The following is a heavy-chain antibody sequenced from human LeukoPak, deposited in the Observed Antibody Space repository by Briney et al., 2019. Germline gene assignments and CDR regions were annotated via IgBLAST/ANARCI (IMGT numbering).Heavy chain of an antibody. CDR1: GFTFSSYG. J-gene: IGHJ4*02. V-gene: IGHV3-30*02. Sequence: GGSLGLSCAASGFTFSSYGIHWVRQAPGKGLEWVAFIRYDGSNKYYADSVKGRFTISRDNSKNTLYLQMNRLRAEDTAVYYCAKDFSVYNYDSRVLDYWGQGTLVTVSS. CDR2: IRYDGSNK. CDR3: AKDFSVYNYDSRVLDY. D-gene: IGHD3-22*01.